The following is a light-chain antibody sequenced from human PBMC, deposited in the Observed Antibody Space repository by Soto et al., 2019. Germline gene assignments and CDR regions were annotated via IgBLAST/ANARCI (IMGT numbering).Light chain of an antibody. CDR2: DAS. V-gene: IGKV3-11*01. CDR3: QQRSNWWT. J-gene: IGKJ1*01. CDR1: QSVSSY. Sequence: EILMAQSPVTLSVSQGQRATLSCRPSQSVSSYLAWYQQKPGQAPRLLIYDASNRATGIPARFSGSWSGTDFTLTISSLEPEVFADYYCQQRSNWWTFGQGTKVDIK.